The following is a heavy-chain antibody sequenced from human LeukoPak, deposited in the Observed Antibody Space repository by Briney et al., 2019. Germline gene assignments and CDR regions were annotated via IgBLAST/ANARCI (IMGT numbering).Heavy chain of an antibody. CDR3: ASGKYYYGSGSYSANYYYYYYMDV. J-gene: IGHJ6*03. CDR1: GGTFSSYA. V-gene: IGHV1-69*01. Sequence: SVKVSCKASGGTFSSYAISWVRQAPGQRLEWMGGIIPIFGTANYAQKFQGRVTITADESTSTAYMELSSLRSEDTAVYYCASGKYYYGSGSYSANYYYYYYMDVWGKGTTVTISS. D-gene: IGHD3-10*01. CDR2: IIPIFGTA.